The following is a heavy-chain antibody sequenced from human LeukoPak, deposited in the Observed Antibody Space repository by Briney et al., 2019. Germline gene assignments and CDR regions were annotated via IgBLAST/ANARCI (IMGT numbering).Heavy chain of an antibody. CDR1: GGSFSGYY. CDR2: INHSGST. CDR3: ARLGGTTDAFDI. V-gene: IGHV4-34*01. J-gene: IGHJ3*02. D-gene: IGHD1-7*01. Sequence: SETLSLTCAVYGGSFSGYYWSWIRQPPGKGLEWIGEINHSGSTNYNPSLKSRVTISVDTSKNQFSLKLSSVTAADTAVYYCARLGGTTDAFDIWGQGTMVTVSS.